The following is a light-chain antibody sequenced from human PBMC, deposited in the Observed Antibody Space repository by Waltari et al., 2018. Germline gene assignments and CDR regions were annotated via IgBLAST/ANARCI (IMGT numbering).Light chain of an antibody. CDR3: GTWDSSLSAVV. Sequence: QSVLTQPPSVSAAPGQKVTLSCSGGSSNIGNHYVSCYQHVPGTAPKVVIYDNDKRPARIPDRFSGSKSGASATLGITGLQPGDEADYYCGTWDSSLSAVVFGGGTKLTVL. CDR2: DND. J-gene: IGLJ2*01. CDR1: SSNIGNHY. V-gene: IGLV1-51*01.